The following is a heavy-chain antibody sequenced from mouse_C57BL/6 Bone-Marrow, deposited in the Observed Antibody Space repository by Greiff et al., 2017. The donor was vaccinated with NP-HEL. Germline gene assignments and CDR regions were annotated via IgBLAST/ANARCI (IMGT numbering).Heavy chain of an antibody. CDR3: ARGAGLAY. CDR1: GFTFSDYY. CDR2: ISNGGGST. Sequence: EVKLMESGGGLVQPGGSLKLSCAASGFTFSDYYMYWVRQTPEKRLEWVAYISNGGGSTYYPDTVKGRFTISRDNAKNTLYLQMSRLEAEDTAMYYCARGAGLAYWGQGTLVTVSA. J-gene: IGHJ3*01. V-gene: IGHV5-12*01.